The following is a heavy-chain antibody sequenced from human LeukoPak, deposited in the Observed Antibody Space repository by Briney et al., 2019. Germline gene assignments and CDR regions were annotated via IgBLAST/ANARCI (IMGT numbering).Heavy chain of an antibody. J-gene: IGHJ4*02. Sequence: ASVKVSCKASGYTFTSYGISWVRQAPGQGLEWMGWISAYNGNANYAQKLQGRVTMTTDTSTSTAYMELRSLRAEDTAVYYCAKESTGTWIDYWGQGTLVTVSS. D-gene: IGHD6-13*01. CDR3: AKESTGTWIDY. CDR2: ISAYNGNA. V-gene: IGHV1-18*01. CDR1: GYTFTSYG.